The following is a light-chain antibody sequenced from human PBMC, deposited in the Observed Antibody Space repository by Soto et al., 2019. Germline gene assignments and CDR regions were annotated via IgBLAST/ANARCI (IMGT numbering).Light chain of an antibody. CDR3: TYYTDSSHYV. CDR1: SSDLAVYNY. Sequence: QSALTQPASVSGSPGQSITISCTGTSSDLAVYNYVSWYQQHPGKAPKLMIYEVTNRPSGVSNRFSGSRSGNTASLTISGHPAEDAAYYYSTYYTDSSHYVFGTGTKLTVL. CDR2: EVT. J-gene: IGLJ1*01. V-gene: IGLV2-14*01.